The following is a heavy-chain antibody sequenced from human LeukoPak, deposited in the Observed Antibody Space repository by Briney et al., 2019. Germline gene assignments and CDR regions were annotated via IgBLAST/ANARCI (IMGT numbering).Heavy chain of an antibody. CDR2: INSSGSTI. Sequence: PGGSLRLSCAPSGFTFSSYEMNSVRQAPGKGLEWVSYINSSGSTIYYADSVKGRFTISRDNAKNSLYLQMNSLRAEDTAVYYCAERGITMIGGVWGKGTTVTISS. J-gene: IGHJ6*04. CDR1: GFTFSSYE. V-gene: IGHV3-48*03. CDR3: AERGITMIGGV. D-gene: IGHD3-10*02.